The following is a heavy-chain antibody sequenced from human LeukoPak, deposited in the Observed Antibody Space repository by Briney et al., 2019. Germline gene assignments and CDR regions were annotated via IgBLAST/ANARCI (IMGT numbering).Heavy chain of an antibody. CDR3: ARIPGRLRADYYYYYMDV. D-gene: IGHD5-12*01. Sequence: ASVKVSCKASGYTFTDYYLHWVRQAPGDGLEWMGWISAYNGNTNYAQKLQGRVTMTTDTSTSTAYMELRSLRSDDTAVYYCARIPGRLRADYYYYYMDVWGKGTTVTVSS. J-gene: IGHJ6*03. CDR1: GYTFTDYY. V-gene: IGHV1-18*04. CDR2: ISAYNGNT.